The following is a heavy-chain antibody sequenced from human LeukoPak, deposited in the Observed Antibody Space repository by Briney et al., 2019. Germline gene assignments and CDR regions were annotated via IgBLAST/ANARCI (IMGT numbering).Heavy chain of an antibody. CDR1: GFTFSSYA. V-gene: IGHV3-30-3*01. D-gene: IGHD3-22*01. Sequence: GGSLRLSCAASGFTFSSYAMHWVRQAPGKGLEWVAVISYDGSNKYYADSVKGRFTISRDNSKNTLYLQMNSLRAEDTAVYYCAREVNLYYYDSSGFGYWGQGTLVTVSS. CDR3: AREVNLYYYDSSGFGY. CDR2: ISYDGSNK. J-gene: IGHJ4*02.